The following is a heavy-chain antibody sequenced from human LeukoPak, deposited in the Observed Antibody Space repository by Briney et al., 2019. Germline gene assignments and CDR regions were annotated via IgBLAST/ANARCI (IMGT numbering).Heavy chain of an antibody. CDR2: IRSKANSYAT. D-gene: IGHD5-18*01. CDR3: TRPHTAMVKMDV. Sequence: GGSLRLSCAASGFKFSDHYIDWVRQAPGKGLEWVGRIRSKANSYATAYAASVKGRFTISRDDSKNTAYLQMNSLKTEDTAVYYCTRPHTAMVKMDVWGQGTTVTVSS. CDR1: GFKFSDHY. V-gene: IGHV3-73*01. J-gene: IGHJ6*02.